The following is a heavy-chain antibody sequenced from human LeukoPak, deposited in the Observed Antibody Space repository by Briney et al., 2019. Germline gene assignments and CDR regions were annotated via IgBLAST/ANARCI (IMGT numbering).Heavy chain of an antibody. CDR3: ARPSGWEYGFDP. CDR1: GFTFSSYW. J-gene: IGHJ5*02. D-gene: IGHD1-26*01. V-gene: IGHV3-74*01. Sequence: PGGSLRLSCAASGFTFSSYWMHWVRQAPGKGLVWVSRIKSDGSITSYADSVKGRLTISRDNAKNTLYLQMNSLRAEDTAVYYCARPSGWEYGFDPWGQGTLVTVSS. CDR2: IKSDGSIT.